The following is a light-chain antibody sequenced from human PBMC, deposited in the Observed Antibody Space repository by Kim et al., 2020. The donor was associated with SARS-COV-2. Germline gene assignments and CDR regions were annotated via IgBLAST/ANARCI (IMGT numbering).Light chain of an antibody. CDR1: QNVRRN. Sequence: SPGERATLSCWASQNVRRNLAWYQQKPGQAPRLLIYAASTRATGIPARFSGSGSGTEFTLTISSLQSEDFAIYYCQQYNKWPPLTFGGGTKVDIK. CDR2: AAS. J-gene: IGKJ4*01. CDR3: QQYNKWPPLT. V-gene: IGKV3-15*01.